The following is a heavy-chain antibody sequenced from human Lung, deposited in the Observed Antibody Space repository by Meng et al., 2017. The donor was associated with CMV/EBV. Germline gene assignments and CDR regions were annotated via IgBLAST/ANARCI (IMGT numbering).Heavy chain of an antibody. D-gene: IGHD3-16*01. V-gene: IGHV3-21*01. CDR3: ARDNYLWGSSPLDY. J-gene: IGHJ4*02. CDR1: GFTFSSYT. CDR2: ISTRSSYI. Sequence: GESXKISCAASGFTFSSYTMNWVRKAPGKGLEWVSSISTRSSYIYYADSVKGRFTVSRDNAKNSLYLQMNSLRAEDTAVYYCARDNYLWGSSPLDYWGQGTLVTVSS.